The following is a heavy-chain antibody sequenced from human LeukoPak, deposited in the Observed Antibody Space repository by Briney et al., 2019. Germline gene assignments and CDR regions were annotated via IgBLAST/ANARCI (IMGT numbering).Heavy chain of an antibody. V-gene: IGHV5-51*01. CDR1: GYSFTSYW. D-gene: IGHD3-10*01. CDR3: ASSPYYGSGSR. J-gene: IGHJ4*02. CDR2: IYPGDSDT. Sequence: GESLKISCKGSGYSFTSYWIGWVRQMPGKGLEWMGIIYPGDSDTRYSPSFQGQVTISADKSISTTYLHWSRLKASGTAMYYCASSPYYGSGSRWGQGTLVTVSS.